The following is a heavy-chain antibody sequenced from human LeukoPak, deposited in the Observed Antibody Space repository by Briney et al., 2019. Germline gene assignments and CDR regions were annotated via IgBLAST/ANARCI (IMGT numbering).Heavy chain of an antibody. CDR2: IYPGDSDT. D-gene: IGHD3-22*01. CDR1: GYSFTTYW. CDR3: ARMRGAFDYDSSGYSLFDY. Sequence: GESLKISCKGSGYSFTTYWIGWVRQMPGKGLEWMGIIYPGDSDTRYSPSFQGQVTISADKSISTAYLQWSSLKASDTAMYYCARMRGAFDYDSSGYSLFDYWGQGTLVIVSS. V-gene: IGHV5-51*01. J-gene: IGHJ4*02.